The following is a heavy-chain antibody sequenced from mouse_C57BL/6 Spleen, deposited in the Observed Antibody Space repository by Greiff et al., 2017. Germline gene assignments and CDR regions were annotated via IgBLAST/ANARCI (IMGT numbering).Heavy chain of an antibody. CDR3: ARGYDGYLSYWYVDV. Sequence: QVQLQQPGTELVKPGASGYTFTSYWMHWVTQRPGHGLEWIGNINPSNGGTNYPEKFKSKATLTVDKSSSTAYMQLRSLTSEDSAVYYCARGYDGYLSYWYVDVWGTGTTVTVSS. J-gene: IGHJ1*03. D-gene: IGHD2-3*01. CDR2: INPSNGGT. V-gene: IGHV1-53*01. CDR1: GYTFTSYW.